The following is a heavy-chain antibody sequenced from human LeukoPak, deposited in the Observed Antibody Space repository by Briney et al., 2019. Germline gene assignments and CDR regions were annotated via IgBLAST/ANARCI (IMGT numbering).Heavy chain of an antibody. CDR1: GGSISSSSYY. D-gene: IGHD3-9*01. Sequence: SETLSLTCTVSGGSISSSSYYWGWIRQPPGKGLEWIGSIYYSGSTYYNPSLKSRVTISVDTSKNQFSLKLSSVTAADTAVYYCARAGDILTIFDYWGQGTLVTVSS. J-gene: IGHJ4*02. V-gene: IGHV4-39*07. CDR3: ARAGDILTIFDY. CDR2: IYYSGST.